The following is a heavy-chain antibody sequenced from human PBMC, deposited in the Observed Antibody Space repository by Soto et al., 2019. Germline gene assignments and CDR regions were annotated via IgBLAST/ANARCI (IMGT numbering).Heavy chain of an antibody. Sequence: GASVKVSCKASGYTFTSYAMHWVRQAPGQRLEWMGWINAGIGDTQYSQDFQGRVTITADESTSTAYMELSSLRSEDTAVYYCARARGDILTGQISYYFDYWGQGTLVTVSS. CDR3: ARARGDILTGQISYYFDY. CDR1: GYTFTSYA. V-gene: IGHV1-3*03. J-gene: IGHJ4*02. D-gene: IGHD3-9*01. CDR2: INAGIGDT.